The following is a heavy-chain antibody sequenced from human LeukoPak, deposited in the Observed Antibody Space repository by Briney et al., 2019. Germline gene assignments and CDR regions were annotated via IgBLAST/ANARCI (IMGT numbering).Heavy chain of an antibody. CDR1: GFTFSSYG. Sequence: GGSLRLSCAASGFTFSSYGMHWVRQAPGKGLEWVAFIRYDGSNKYYADSVKGRFTISRDNSKNTLYLQMNSLRAEDTAVYYCARARYRENSYGYAGGFYYMDVWGKGTTVTVSS. J-gene: IGHJ6*03. D-gene: IGHD5-18*01. CDR3: ARARYRENSYGYAGGFYYMDV. V-gene: IGHV3-30*02. CDR2: IRYDGSNK.